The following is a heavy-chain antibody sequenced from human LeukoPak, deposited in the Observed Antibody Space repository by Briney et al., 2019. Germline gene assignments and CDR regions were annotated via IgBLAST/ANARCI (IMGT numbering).Heavy chain of an antibody. CDR2: ISYDGSNK. CDR1: GFTFSSYA. D-gene: IGHD3-22*01. V-gene: IGHV3-30-3*01. J-gene: IGHJ4*02. Sequence: GGSLRLSCAASGFTFSSYAMHWVRQAPGKGLEWVAVISYDGSNKYYADSVKGRFTIPRDNSKNTLYLQMNSLRAEDTAVYYCARDPYYYDSSGYDYWGQGTLVTVSS. CDR3: ARDPYYYDSSGYDY.